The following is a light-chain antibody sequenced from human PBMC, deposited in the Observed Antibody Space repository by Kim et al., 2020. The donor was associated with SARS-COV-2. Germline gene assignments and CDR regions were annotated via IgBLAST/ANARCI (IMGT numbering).Light chain of an antibody. J-gene: IGLJ2*01. CDR1: SSDVGAYNY. CDR2: DVI. V-gene: IGLV2-14*03. CDR3: SSYSRTSHVV. Sequence: GHAITISCTGTSSDVGAYNYVSEYQQHPGKAPKLLIYDVINRPSGVSSRFSGSKSGNRASLTISGLQAEDEADYYCSSYSRTSHVVFGGGTQLTVL.